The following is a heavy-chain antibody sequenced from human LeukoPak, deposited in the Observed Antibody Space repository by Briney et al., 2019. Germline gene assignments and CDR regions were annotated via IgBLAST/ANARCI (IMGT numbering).Heavy chain of an antibody. CDR3: AKGGYSYGSFDY. CDR1: GFTFSSYA. D-gene: IGHD5-18*01. CDR2: ISGSGGST. J-gene: IGHJ4*02. V-gene: IGHV3-23*01. Sequence: GGSLRLSCAASGFTFSSYAMSWVRQALGKGLEWVSAISGSGGSTYYADSVKGRFTISRDNSKNTLYLQMNSLRAEDAAVYYCAKGGYSYGSFDYWGQGTLVTVSS.